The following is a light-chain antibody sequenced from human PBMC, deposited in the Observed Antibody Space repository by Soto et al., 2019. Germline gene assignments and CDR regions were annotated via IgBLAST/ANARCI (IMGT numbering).Light chain of an antibody. V-gene: IGKV3-15*01. Sequence: EIVLTQSPGTLSLSPGERATLSCRASQSVSSSYLAWYQQKPGQAPRLLMYGASTRATGVPARFSGSGSGTEFTLTISSLQSEDFAVYYCQQYNNWPPNTFGQGTKV. CDR2: GAS. CDR3: QQYNNWPPNT. J-gene: IGKJ2*01. CDR1: QSVSSSY.